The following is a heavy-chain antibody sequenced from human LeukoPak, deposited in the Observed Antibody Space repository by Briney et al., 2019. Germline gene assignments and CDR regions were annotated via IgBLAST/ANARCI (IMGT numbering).Heavy chain of an antibody. V-gene: IGHV3-66*01. CDR2: IYSGGST. CDR1: GFTVSSNY. CDR3: ARDSSSGWYHNY. J-gene: IGHJ4*02. D-gene: IGHD6-19*01. Sequence: GGSLRLSCAASGFTVSSNYMSWVRQAPGKGLEWVSVIYSGGSTYYADSVKGRFTISRDDSKNMLYLQMNSLRAEDTAVYYCARDSSSGWYHNYWGQGTLVTVSS.